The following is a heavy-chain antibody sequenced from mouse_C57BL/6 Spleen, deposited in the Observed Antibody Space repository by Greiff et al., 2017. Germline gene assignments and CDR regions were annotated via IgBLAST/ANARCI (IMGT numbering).Heavy chain of an antibody. CDR1: GYTFTSYR. Sequence: QVQLKESGAELVKPGASVKMSCKASGYTFTSYRIEWVKQNPGKGLEWIGNFHPYNGDTKYNEKFKGKATLTVEKSSSTVYLELSRLTSDDSAVSDCARAYYYVSSWFAYWGQGTLVTVSA. D-gene: IGHD1-1*01. J-gene: IGHJ3*01. CDR3: ARAYYYVSSWFAY. V-gene: IGHV1-47*01. CDR2: FHPYNGDT.